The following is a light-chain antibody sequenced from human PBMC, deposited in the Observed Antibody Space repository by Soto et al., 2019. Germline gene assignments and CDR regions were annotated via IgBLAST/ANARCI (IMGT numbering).Light chain of an antibody. CDR3: SSYTSSSTVV. CDR1: SSDIGGYNY. Sequence: QSALTQPASVSGSPGQSITISCTGTSSDIGGYNYVSWYQHHPGKAPKLMIYDVSNRPSGVSNRFSGSKSGNTASLTISGLQAEDEADSYGSSYTSSSTVVFGGGTKVTVL. CDR2: DVS. V-gene: IGLV2-14*03. J-gene: IGLJ2*01.